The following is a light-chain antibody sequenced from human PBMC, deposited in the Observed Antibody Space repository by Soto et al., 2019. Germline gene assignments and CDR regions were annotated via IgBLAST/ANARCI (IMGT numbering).Light chain of an antibody. CDR3: QQYNDYSWT. CDR2: KAS. V-gene: IGKV1-5*03. CDR1: QTISSW. Sequence: IQMTQSPSTLSGTVGDRVTITCRASQTISSWLAWYQQKPGKAPRLLIYKASTLEIGVPSRFSGSGSGTEFTLTISSLQPDDVAIYYCQQYNDYSWTFGQGTKVDI. J-gene: IGKJ1*01.